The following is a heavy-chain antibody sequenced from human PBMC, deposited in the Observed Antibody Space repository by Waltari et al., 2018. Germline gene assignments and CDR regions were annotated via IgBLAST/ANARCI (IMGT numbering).Heavy chain of an antibody. J-gene: IGHJ5*02. CDR1: GDFIGSSSYY. CDR2: VFYSGST. Sequence: QLQLQESGPGLVKPSETLSLICIVSGDFIGSSSYYWGWIRQPPGKGLEWIGNVFYSGSTYYNPSLSSRVTISVDTSKNQFSLKLNSITAADTAVYYCARGRDFGGYVHRFDPWGQGTLVTVSS. CDR3: ARGRDFGGYVHRFDP. V-gene: IGHV4-39*07. D-gene: IGHD4-17*01.